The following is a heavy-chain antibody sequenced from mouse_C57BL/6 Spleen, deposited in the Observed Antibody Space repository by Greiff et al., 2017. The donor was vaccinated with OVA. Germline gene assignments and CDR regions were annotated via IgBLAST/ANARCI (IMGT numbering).Heavy chain of an antibody. CDR1: GFSFNTYA. D-gene: IGHD4-1*02. CDR3: VSSNWYYFDY. V-gene: IGHV10-1*01. J-gene: IGHJ2*01. Sequence: DVKLVESGGGLVQPKGSLKLSCAASGFSFNTYAMNWVRQAPGKGLEWVARIRSKSNNYATYYADSVKDRFTISRDDSESMLYLQMNNLKTEDTAMYYCVSSNWYYFDYWGQGTTLTVSS. CDR2: IRSKSNNYAT.